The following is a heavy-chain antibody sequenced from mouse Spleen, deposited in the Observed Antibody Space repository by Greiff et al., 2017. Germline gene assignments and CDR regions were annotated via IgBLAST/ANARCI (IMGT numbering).Heavy chain of an antibody. V-gene: IGHV1-81*01. CDR2: IYPRSGNT. J-gene: IGHJ3*01. CDR1: GYTFTSYG. Sequence: VKLVESGAELARPGASVKLSCKASGYTFTSYGISWVKQRTGQGLEWIGEIYPRSGNTYYNEKFKGKATLTADKSSSTAYMELRSLTSEDSAVYFCAGYGNFAWFAYWGQGTLVTVSA. D-gene: IGHD2-1*01. CDR3: AGYGNFAWFAY.